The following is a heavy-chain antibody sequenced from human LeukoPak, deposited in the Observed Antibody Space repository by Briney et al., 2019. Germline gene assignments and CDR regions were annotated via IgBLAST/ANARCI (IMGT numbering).Heavy chain of an antibody. V-gene: IGHV5-10-1*01. D-gene: IGHD2-2*02. Sequence: GESLKISCKGSGYSFTSYWISWGRQMPGEGLEWMGRIDPSDSYTNYSPSFQGHVAISADKSISTAYLQWSSLKASDTAMYYCARHPRGRLIVVVPAAIDYWGQGTLVTVSS. J-gene: IGHJ4*02. CDR3: ARHPRGRLIVVVPAAIDY. CDR1: GYSFTSYW. CDR2: IDPSDSYT.